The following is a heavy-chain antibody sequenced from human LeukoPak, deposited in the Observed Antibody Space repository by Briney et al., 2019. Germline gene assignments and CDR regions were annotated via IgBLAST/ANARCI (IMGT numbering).Heavy chain of an antibody. J-gene: IGHJ4*02. Sequence: SETLSLTCAVSSGSISSYGYSWSWIRQPPGKGLEWIGYIYYSGSTNYNPSLKSRVTISVDTSKNQFSLKLSSVSAADTAVYYCASQTYSGSYRFDYWGQGTLVTISS. D-gene: IGHD1-26*01. CDR3: ASQTYSGSYRFDY. CDR1: SGSISSYGYS. CDR2: IYYSGST. V-gene: IGHV4-61*08.